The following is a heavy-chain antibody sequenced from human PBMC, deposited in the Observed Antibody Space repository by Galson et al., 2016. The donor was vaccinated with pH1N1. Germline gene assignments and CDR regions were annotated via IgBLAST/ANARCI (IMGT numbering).Heavy chain of an antibody. CDR1: GFSFDDYG. Sequence: SLRLSCAASGFSFDDYGMNWVRQVPGKGLEWVATINWNSVSRHYADSVKGRYTISRDNTKSSLYLEMNRLRSKDTALYYCARDVDTLAPHDAFDVWGQGTMVTVSP. CDR2: INWNSVSR. J-gene: IGHJ3*01. CDR3: ARDVDTLAPHDAFDV. V-gene: IGHV3-20*04.